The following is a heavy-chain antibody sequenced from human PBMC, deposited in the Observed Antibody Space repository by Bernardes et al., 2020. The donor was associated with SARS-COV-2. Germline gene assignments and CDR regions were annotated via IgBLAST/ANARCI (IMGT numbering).Heavy chain of an antibody. CDR3: ARDLGSDTVLMPAALPGDS. D-gene: IGHD2-8*01. CDR1: GFTFSSYW. CDR2: IKQDGNEK. J-gene: IGHJ1*01. V-gene: IGHV3-7*01. Sequence: GGSLRLSCAASGFTFSSYWMTWVRQAPGKGLEWVANIKQDGNEKYYVDSVKGRFTISRDNAKNSLYLQMDSLRAEDTAVYYCARDLGSDTVLMPAALPGDSWGQGTRVTGSS.